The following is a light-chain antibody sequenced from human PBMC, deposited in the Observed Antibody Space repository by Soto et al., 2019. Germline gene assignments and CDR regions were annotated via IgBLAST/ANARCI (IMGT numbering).Light chain of an antibody. Sequence: HSVLTQPPSASGTPGQRVSVSCSGSSSNIGRNTVNWYQHLPGTAPKLLIYNFNQRPSGVPDRFSGSRSGTSASLAISGLQSEDEADYYCAACDDSLNGYVFGTGTKLTVL. CDR1: SSNIGRNT. CDR3: AACDDSLNGYV. J-gene: IGLJ1*01. CDR2: NFN. V-gene: IGLV1-44*01.